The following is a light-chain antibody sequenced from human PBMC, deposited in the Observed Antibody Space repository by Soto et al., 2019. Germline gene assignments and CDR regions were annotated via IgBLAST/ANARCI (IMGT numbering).Light chain of an antibody. V-gene: IGKV3-11*01. Sequence: EIVMTQSPGTLSLSPVDTATLSCVASQSLGSDLAWYQQKPGQAPRLLIFDASNRATGIPARFSGSGSATDFTLTISSLEPEDFAVYYCQHRSIWPVSFGQGTRLEIK. CDR3: QHRSIWPVS. CDR2: DAS. CDR1: QSLGSD. J-gene: IGKJ5*01.